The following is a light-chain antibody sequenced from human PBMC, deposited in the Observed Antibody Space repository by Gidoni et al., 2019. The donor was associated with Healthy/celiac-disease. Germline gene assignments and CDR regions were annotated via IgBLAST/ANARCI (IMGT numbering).Light chain of an antibody. CDR1: KVGDKY. CDR2: QDS. V-gene: IGLV3-1*01. CDR3: QTWDSSTVV. J-gene: IGLJ2*01. Sequence: SYELTQRLSVSVSPGQTASITCSGDKVGDKYACWYQQKPGPSPVLVIYQDSKRPSGIPERFTGSNSGNTATLTISGTQAIDEADYYCQTWDSSTVVFGGGTKLTVL.